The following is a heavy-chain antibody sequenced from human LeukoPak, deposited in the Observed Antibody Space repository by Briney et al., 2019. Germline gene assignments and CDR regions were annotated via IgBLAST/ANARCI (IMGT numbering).Heavy chain of an antibody. CDR3: ARDQHCSGGSCYSRAFDI. J-gene: IGHJ3*02. CDR1: GFTFRSYW. Sequence: GGSLRLSCAASGFTFRSYWMSWVRQAPGKGLVWVANIKQDGSEKYYVDSVKGRFTISRDNAKNSLHLQMNSLRAEDTAVYYCARDQHCSGGSCYSRAFDIWGQGTMVTVSS. D-gene: IGHD2-15*01. CDR2: IKQDGSEK. V-gene: IGHV3-7*03.